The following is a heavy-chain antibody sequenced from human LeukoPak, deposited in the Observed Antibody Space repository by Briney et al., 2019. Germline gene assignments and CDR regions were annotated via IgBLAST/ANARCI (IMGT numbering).Heavy chain of an antibody. CDR2: TRNKANSYTT. CDR3: ARHIVGATKDAFDI. V-gene: IGHV3-72*01. J-gene: IGHJ3*02. D-gene: IGHD1-26*01. CDR1: GFTFSSYA. Sequence: PGGSLRLSCAASGFTFSSYAMSWVRQAPGKGLEWVGRTRNKANSYTTEYAASVKGRFTISRDDSKNSLYLQMNSLKTEDTAVYYCARHIVGATKDAFDIWGQGTMVTVSS.